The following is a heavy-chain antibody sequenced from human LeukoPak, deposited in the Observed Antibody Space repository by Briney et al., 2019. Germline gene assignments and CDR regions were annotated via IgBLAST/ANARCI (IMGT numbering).Heavy chain of an antibody. V-gene: IGHV3-30*18. CDR3: AKSFHDY. CDR2: ISYDGSNK. J-gene: IGHJ4*02. Sequence: GGSLRLSCAASGFTFSSYGMHWVRQAPGKGLEWVAVISYDGSNKYYADSVKGRFTISRDNSKNTLYLQMNSLRAEDTAVYYCAKSFHDYWGQGTLVTVSS. CDR1: GFTFSSYG.